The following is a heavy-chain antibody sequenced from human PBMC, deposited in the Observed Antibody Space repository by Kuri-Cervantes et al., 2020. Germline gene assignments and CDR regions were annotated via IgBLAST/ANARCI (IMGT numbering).Heavy chain of an antibody. V-gene: IGHV3-30*03. D-gene: IGHD4-17*01. CDR3: AREGDYGDYVYYYGMDV. CDR2: ISCDGSNK. J-gene: IGHJ6*02. Sequence: GESLKISCAASGLTFSTYGMHWVRQAPGKGLEWVAIISCDGSNKDYTDSVRGRFTISRDNAKNTLCLQMNSLRAEDTAVYYCAREGDYGDYVYYYGMDVWGQGTTVTVSS. CDR1: GLTFSTYG.